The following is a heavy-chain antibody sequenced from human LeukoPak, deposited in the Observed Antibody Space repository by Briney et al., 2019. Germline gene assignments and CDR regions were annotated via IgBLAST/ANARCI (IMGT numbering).Heavy chain of an antibody. CDR2: ISSSSTYI. V-gene: IGHV3-21*01. CDR1: GFTFSSYS. J-gene: IGHJ4*02. D-gene: IGHD3-22*01. Sequence: GGSLRLSCAASGFTFSSYSMHWVRQAPGKGLEWVSYISSSSTYIYYADSVKGRFTISRDNSKNTLYLQLNSLRVEDTAVYYCAREHGRSGYFDYWGQGTLVSVSS. CDR3: AREHGRSGYFDY.